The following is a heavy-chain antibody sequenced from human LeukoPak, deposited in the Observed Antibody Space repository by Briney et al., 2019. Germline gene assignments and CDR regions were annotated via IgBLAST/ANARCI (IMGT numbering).Heavy chain of an antibody. CDR1: GYTFTGAY. CDR2: INPNSGET. D-gene: IGHD3-9*01. CDR3: ARVLFNSGYDS. V-gene: IGHV1-2*02. Sequence: ASVKVSCKASGYTFTGAYMHWVRQAPGQGLEWVGWINPNSGETRYEQKFQGRVTMTRDTSIDTAHMELGSLTSDDTAVYYCARVLFNSGYDSWGQGTLVTVSS. J-gene: IGHJ5*01.